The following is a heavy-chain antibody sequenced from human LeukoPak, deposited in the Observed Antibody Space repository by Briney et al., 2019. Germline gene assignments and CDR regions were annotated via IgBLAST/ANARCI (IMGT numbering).Heavy chain of an antibody. J-gene: IGHJ4*02. CDR1: GYSISSGYY. V-gene: IGHV4-38-2*02. Sequence: SETLSLTCTVSGYSISSGYYWGWIRQPPGKGLEWIGSIYHSGSTYYNPSLKSRVTISVDTSKNQFSLKLSSVTAADTAVYYCAREVGTDGDYWGQGTLVTVSS. CDR3: AREVGTDGDY. CDR2: IYHSGST. D-gene: IGHD2-8*01.